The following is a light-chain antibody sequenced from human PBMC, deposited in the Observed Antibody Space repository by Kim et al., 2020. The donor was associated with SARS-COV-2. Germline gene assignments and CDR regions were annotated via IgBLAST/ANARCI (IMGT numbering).Light chain of an antibody. J-gene: IGLJ3*02. CDR1: GGNDNYA. Sequence: ASVKLTCSLSGGNDNYAIAWHQQQPEKGPRYLMKLNSDGSHSKGDGIPDRCSGSTSGAESYLTSSSHQSEDDADYYCQTYDTDIVVFGGGTKVTVL. CDR2: LNSDGSH. V-gene: IGLV4-69*02. CDR3: QTYDTDIVV.